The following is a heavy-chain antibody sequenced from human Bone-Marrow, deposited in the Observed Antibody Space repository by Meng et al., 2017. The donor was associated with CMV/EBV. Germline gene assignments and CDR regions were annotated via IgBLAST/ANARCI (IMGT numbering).Heavy chain of an antibody. J-gene: IGHJ6*02. CDR2: INPSGGST. V-gene: IGHV1-46*03. D-gene: IGHD2-2*01. CDR3: ATRGYCSSTSCYDYYYYGMDV. CDR1: GYTFTSYY. Sequence: ASVKVSCKASGYTFTSYYMHWVRQAPGQGLEWMGIINPSGGSTSYAQKFQGRVTMTRDTSTSTVYMELSSLRSEDTAVYYCATRGYCSSTSCYDYYYYGMDVWGQGTTVTVSS.